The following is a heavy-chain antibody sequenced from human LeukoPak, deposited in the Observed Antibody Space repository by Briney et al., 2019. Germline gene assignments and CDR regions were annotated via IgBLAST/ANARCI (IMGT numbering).Heavy chain of an antibody. D-gene: IGHD3-22*01. V-gene: IGHV3-30*02. CDR1: GFTFSSYG. CDR3: AAEGESSGHAGAFDI. J-gene: IGHJ3*02. CDR2: IWYDGSNK. Sequence: GGSLRLSCAASGFTFSSYGMHWVRQAPGKGLEWVAVIWYDGSNKYYADSVKGRFTISKDNSKTTLYLQMDGLGAADTALYFCAAEGESSGHAGAFDIWGQGTMVTVSS.